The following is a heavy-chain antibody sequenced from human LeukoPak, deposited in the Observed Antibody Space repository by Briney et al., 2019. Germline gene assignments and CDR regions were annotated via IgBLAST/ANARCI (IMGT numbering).Heavy chain of an antibody. CDR2: MSGDATST. V-gene: IGHV3-23*01. Sequence: GGSLRLPCAASGFTFSSFAMIWVRQAPGKGLEWVSTMSGDATSTYYADSVKGRFTISRDNSKNTLYLQMSSLRAEDTAVYYCVKGSGWRPYAAEYFQHWGQGTLVTVSS. CDR3: VKGSGWRPYAAEYFQH. CDR1: GFTFSSFA. D-gene: IGHD6-19*01. J-gene: IGHJ1*01.